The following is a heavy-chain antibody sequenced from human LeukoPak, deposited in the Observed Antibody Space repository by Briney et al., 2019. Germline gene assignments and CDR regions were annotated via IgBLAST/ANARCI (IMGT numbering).Heavy chain of an antibody. CDR3: AINQAGYCGGGSCYRHEFYYMDV. D-gene: IGHD2-15*01. V-gene: IGHV1-69*06. J-gene: IGHJ6*03. Sequence: SVKVSCKASGGTFSSYAISWVRQAPGQGLEWMGGIIPIFGTANYAQKFQGRVTITADKSTSTAYMELSSLRSEDTAMYYCAINQAGYCGGGSCYRHEFYYMDVWGKGTSVAVSS. CDR2: IIPIFGTA. CDR1: GGTFSSYA.